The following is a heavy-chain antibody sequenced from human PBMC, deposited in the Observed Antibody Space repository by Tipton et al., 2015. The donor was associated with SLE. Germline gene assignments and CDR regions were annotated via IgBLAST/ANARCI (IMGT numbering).Heavy chain of an antibody. V-gene: IGHV4-39*07. CDR1: GGSITNTPYF. Sequence: TLSLTCSVSGGSITNTPYFWGWIRQTPGKGLEWIGTVYYSGTTYYSPSLKSRFTISLDTSKNHFSLLLNSVTAADTAVYYCARGYCTGGGCQLMYFDLWGRGTLVTVSS. CDR2: VYYSGTT. J-gene: IGHJ2*01. CDR3: ARGYCTGGGCQLMYFDL. D-gene: IGHD2-8*02.